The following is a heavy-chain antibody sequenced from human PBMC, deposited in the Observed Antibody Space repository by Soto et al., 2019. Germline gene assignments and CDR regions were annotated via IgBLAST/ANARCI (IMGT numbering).Heavy chain of an antibody. CDR1: GGSISSYY. CDR3: ARVAVAGTEGINWFDP. J-gene: IGHJ5*02. V-gene: IGHV4-59*01. Sequence: SETLSLTCPVSGGSISSYYWSWIRQPPGKGLEWIGYIYYSGSTNYNPSLKSRVTISVDTSKNQFSLKLSSVTAADTAVYYCARVAVAGTEGINWFDPWGQGTLVTVSS. CDR2: IYYSGST. D-gene: IGHD6-19*01.